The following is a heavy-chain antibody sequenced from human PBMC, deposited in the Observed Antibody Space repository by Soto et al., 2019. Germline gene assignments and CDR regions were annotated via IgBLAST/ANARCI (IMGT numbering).Heavy chain of an antibody. J-gene: IGHJ3*02. CDR2: IWYDGSNK. CDR1: GFTFSSYA. V-gene: IGHV3-33*08. D-gene: IGHD1-26*01. Sequence: GGSLRLSCAASGFTFSSYAMSWVRQAPGKGLEWVAVIWYDGSNKYYADSVKGRFTISRDNSKNTLYLQMNSLRAEDTAVYYCARDSPSGSGAFDIWGQGTIVTVSS. CDR3: ARDSPSGSGAFDI.